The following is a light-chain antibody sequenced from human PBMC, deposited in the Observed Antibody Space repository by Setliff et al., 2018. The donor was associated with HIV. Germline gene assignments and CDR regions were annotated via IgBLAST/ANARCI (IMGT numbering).Light chain of an antibody. CDR3: ESYDSSLSAYV. J-gene: IGLJ1*01. CDR2: GNI. Sequence: EQRVTISCTGSSSNFGTGFDVHWYQQLPGTAPKLLTYGNINRPSGVPDRFSGSKSGTSASLAITGLQAEDEADYYCESYDSSLSAYVFGTGTKVTVL. V-gene: IGLV1-40*01. CDR1: SSNFGTGFD.